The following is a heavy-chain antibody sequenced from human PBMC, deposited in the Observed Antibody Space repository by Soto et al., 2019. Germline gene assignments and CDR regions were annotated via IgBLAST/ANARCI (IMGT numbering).Heavy chain of an antibody. Sequence: QVQLVESGGGVVQPGRSLRLSCAASGFTFSSYGMHWVRQAPGKGLEWVAVISYDGSNKYYADSVKGRVSISRDNSKNTMYLQMNSLRAEDTAVYYCAKVHRSGRYGYWGQETLVTVSS. V-gene: IGHV3-30*18. CDR2: ISYDGSNK. CDR1: GFTFSSYG. D-gene: IGHD1-26*01. CDR3: AKVHRSGRYGY. J-gene: IGHJ4*02.